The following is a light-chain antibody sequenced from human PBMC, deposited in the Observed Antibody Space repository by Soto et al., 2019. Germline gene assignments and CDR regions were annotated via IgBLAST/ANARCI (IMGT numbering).Light chain of an antibody. CDR3: QQYGSSPQT. V-gene: IGKV3-11*01. CDR2: DSS. J-gene: IGKJ1*01. CDR1: QSVSSY. Sequence: EIVLTQFPATLSLSPGEGATLSCRASQSVSSYLAWYQQKRGQAPRLLIYDSSNRATGIPARFSGSGSGTDFSLTISSLEPEDFAVYYCQQYGSSPQTFGQGTKVEIK.